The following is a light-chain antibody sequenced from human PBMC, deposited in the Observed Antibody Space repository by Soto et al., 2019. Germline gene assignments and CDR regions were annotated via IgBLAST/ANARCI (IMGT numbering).Light chain of an antibody. CDR1: QSVSSGN. J-gene: IGKJ1*01. V-gene: IGKV3-20*01. CDR3: QQAGSSPWT. CDR2: GAS. Sequence: EIVLTQSPGTLSLSPGDRATISCRTSQSVSSGNFAWYQQKPGQAPRLIIYGASSRATGIPDRFSGSGSGTDFTLTISRLEPEDFAVYYCQQAGSSPWTFGQGTKVEIK.